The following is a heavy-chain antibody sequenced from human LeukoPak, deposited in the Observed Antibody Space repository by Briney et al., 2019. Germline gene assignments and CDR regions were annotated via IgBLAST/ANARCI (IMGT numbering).Heavy chain of an antibody. V-gene: IGHV1-18*01. J-gene: IGHJ2*01. CDR3: ARETAYCGGDCYSTQPWYFDL. Sequence: GASVKASCKASGYTFTSYGISWVRQAPGQGLEWMGWISAYNGNTNYAQKLQGRVTITTDTSTSTAYMELRSLRSDDTAVYYCARETAYCGGDCYSTQPWYFDLWGRGTLVTVSS. CDR2: ISAYNGNT. CDR1: GYTFTSYG. D-gene: IGHD2-21*02.